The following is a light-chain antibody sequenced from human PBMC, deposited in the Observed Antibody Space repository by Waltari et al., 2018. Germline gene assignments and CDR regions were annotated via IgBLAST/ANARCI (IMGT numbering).Light chain of an antibody. Sequence: DIVMTQSPDSLAVSLGARATINCKSSQSVLYSSNNKNYLAWYQQKPGQPPKLLIYWASTRESGVPDRFSGSGSGTDFTLTISSLQAEDVAVYYCHQYYSTPYTFGQGTKLEI. CDR1: QSVLYSSNNKNY. V-gene: IGKV4-1*01. J-gene: IGKJ2*01. CDR3: HQYYSTPYT. CDR2: WAS.